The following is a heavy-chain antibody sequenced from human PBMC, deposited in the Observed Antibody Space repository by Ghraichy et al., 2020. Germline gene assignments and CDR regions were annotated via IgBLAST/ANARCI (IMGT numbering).Heavy chain of an antibody. CDR1: GFTFRRSA. CDR3: ARWSSPTMDDFYYNGMDV. CDR2: IAGNGDKT. J-gene: IGHJ6*02. V-gene: IGHV3-64*01. D-gene: IGHD3/OR15-3a*01. Sequence: GGSLRLSCAASGFTFRRSAMHWVRQAPGKGLEYVSAIAGNGDKTYYATSVKGRFTISRDNSNNTLYLQMGSLRPEDMGVDYCARWSSPTMDDFYYNGMDVWGQGTTVTVSS.